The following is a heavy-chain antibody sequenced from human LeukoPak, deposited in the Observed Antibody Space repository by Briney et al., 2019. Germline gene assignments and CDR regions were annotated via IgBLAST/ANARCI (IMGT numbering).Heavy chain of an antibody. Sequence: SETLSLTCAVYGGSFSGYYWSWIRQPPGKGLEWIGEINHSGSTNYNPSLKSRVTISVDTSKNQFSLKLSSVTAADTAVYCCARGLRFLEPVGGQGTLVTVSS. V-gene: IGHV4-34*01. CDR1: GGSFSGYY. CDR3: ARGLRFLEPV. J-gene: IGHJ4*02. CDR2: INHSGST. D-gene: IGHD3-3*01.